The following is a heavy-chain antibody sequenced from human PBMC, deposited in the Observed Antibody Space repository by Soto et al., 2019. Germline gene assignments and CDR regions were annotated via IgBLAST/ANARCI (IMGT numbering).Heavy chain of an antibody. CDR1: GGSISGYY. CDR3: ARHGPIAAAGTVFDY. CDR2: IYSGNT. Sequence: SETLSLTCTISGGSISGYYWTWIRQPPGKGLEYIGYIYSGNTNYNPSLNSRVTISVDTSKNHFSLKLSSVTAADTAVYYCARHGPIAAAGTVFDYWGQGTLVT. J-gene: IGHJ4*02. D-gene: IGHD6-13*01. V-gene: IGHV4-59*08.